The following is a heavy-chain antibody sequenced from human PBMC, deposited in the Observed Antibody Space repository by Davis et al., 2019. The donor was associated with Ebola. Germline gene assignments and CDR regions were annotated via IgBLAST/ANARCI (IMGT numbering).Heavy chain of an antibody. Sequence: GESLKISCTVSGFTFSSNAMSWVRQAPGKGLEWVSGISGSGANTYYADPVRGRFTTTRDNSKNTLYLQMNSLRVEDTAVYYCAKGGSGWPSDYSYGMGVWGKGTTVTVSS. V-gene: IGHV3-23*01. J-gene: IGHJ6*04. CDR1: GFTFSSNA. CDR3: AKGGSGWPSDYSYGMGV. D-gene: IGHD6-19*01. CDR2: ISGSGANT.